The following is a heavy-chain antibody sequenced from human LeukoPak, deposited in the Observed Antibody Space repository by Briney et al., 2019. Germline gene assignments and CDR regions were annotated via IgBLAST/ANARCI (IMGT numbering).Heavy chain of an antibody. J-gene: IGHJ6*04. CDR2: ISGSGGST. CDR3: AKKTRYCSGGSCYFSRYGMDV. D-gene: IGHD2-15*01. CDR1: GFTFSSYA. V-gene: IGHV3-23*01. Sequence: PGGSLRLSCAASGFTFSSYAMSWVRQAPGKGLEWVSAISGSGGSTYYADSVKGRFTISRDNSKNTLYLQMNSLRAEDTAVYYCAKKTRYCSGGSCYFSRYGMDVWGKGTTVTVSS.